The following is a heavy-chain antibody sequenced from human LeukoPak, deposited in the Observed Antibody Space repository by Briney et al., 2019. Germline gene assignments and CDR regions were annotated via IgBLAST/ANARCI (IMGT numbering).Heavy chain of an antibody. J-gene: IGHJ4*02. CDR3: ARDRPGGSSLDY. Sequence: NPSETLSLTCTVSGGSISRDYWSWIRQPPGKGLEWIGYIYYTGSTNYSPALKSRVTISVDTSKNQFSLKLSSVTAADTAVYYCARDRPGGSSLDYWGQGTLVTVSS. D-gene: IGHD6-13*01. V-gene: IGHV4-59*01. CDR1: GGSISRDY. CDR2: IYYTGST.